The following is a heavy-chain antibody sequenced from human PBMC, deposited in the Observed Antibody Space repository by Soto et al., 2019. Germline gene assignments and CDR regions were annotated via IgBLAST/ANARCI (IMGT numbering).Heavy chain of an antibody. D-gene: IGHD3-9*01. Sequence: QVQLVQSGAEVKKPGASVKVSCKASGYTFTSYGISWVRQAPGQGLEWMGWISTYSGNTNYAQKLQDRVTMTTDTSTSTAYMELRSLRSDDTAVYYCARLWQGYDILTGYYHDGFDIWGQGTMVTVSP. V-gene: IGHV1-18*04. CDR1: GYTFTSYG. CDR2: ISTYSGNT. CDR3: ARLWQGYDILTGYYHDGFDI. J-gene: IGHJ3*02.